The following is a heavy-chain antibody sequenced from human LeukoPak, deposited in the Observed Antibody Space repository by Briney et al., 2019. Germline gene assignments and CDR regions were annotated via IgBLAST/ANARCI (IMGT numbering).Heavy chain of an antibody. D-gene: IGHD3-10*01. CDR3: ARGLLWFGELKGTIDY. CDR2: INPNSGGT. V-gene: IGHV1-2*06. J-gene: IGHJ4*02. Sequence: SVKVSCKASGYTFTGYYMHWVRQAPGQGLEWMGRINPNSGGTNYAQKFQGRVTMTRDTSISTAYMELSRLRSDDTAVYYCARGLLWFGELKGTIDYWGQGTLVTVSS. CDR1: GYTFTGYY.